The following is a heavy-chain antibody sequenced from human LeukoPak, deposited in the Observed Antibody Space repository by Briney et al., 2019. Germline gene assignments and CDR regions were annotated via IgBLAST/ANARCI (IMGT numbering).Heavy chain of an antibody. V-gene: IGHV4-39*01. J-gene: IGHJ4*02. CDR3: ARRVYLSYYFDY. CDR1: GGSISSSSYY. CDR2: IYYSGST. D-gene: IGHD2-8*01. Sequence: PSETLSLTCTVSGGSISSSSYYWGWIRQPPGKGLEWIGSIYYSGSTYYNPSLKSRVTISVDTSKNQFSLKLSSVTAADTAVYYCARRVYLSYYFDYWGQGTLVTVSS.